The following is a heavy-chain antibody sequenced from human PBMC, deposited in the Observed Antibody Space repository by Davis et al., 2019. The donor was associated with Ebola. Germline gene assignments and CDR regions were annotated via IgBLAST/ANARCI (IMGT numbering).Heavy chain of an antibody. CDR2: ISYDGSNK. V-gene: IGHV3-30-3*01. J-gene: IGHJ3*02. CDR1: GFTFSSYA. Sequence: PGGSLRLSCAASGFTFSSYAMHWVRQAPGKGLEWVAVISYDGSNKYYADSVKGRFTISRDNSKNTLYLQMNSLRAEDTAVYYCARVFLTGYSDDAFDIWGQGTMVTVSS. D-gene: IGHD3-9*01. CDR3: ARVFLTGYSDDAFDI.